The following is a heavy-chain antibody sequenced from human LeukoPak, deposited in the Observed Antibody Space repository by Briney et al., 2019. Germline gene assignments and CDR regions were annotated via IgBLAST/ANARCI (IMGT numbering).Heavy chain of an antibody. CDR1: GFTFSNAW. V-gene: IGHV3-15*04. J-gene: IGHJ4*02. CDR2: IESKTDGGTT. CDR3: TTDQEWLRFAY. D-gene: IGHD5-12*01. Sequence: PGGSLRLSCAASGFTFSNAWMSWVRQAPGKGLEWVGRIESKTDGGTTDYAAPVKGRFTISRDDSKNTLYLQMNSLKTEDTAVYYCTTDQEWLRFAYWGQGTLVTVSS.